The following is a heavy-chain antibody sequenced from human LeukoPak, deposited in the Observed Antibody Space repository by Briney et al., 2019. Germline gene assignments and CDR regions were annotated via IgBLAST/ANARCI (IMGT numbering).Heavy chain of an antibody. CDR3: AKAHHGDSFFYFDY. Sequence: GGSLRLSCAASGFTFSSSAMSWVRQAPGKGLEWVSGISGRDGSTYYADSVKGRFTISRDNSKNTLFLQMNSLRAEATAVYYCAKAHHGDSFFYFDYWGQGTLVTVSS. D-gene: IGHD4-17*01. CDR2: ISGRDGST. J-gene: IGHJ4*02. V-gene: IGHV3-23*01. CDR1: GFTFSSSA.